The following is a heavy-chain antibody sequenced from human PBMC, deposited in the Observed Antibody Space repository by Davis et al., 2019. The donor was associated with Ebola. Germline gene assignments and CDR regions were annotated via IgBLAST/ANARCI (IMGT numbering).Heavy chain of an antibody. V-gene: IGHV4-30-4*01. CDR1: GGSISSGDYY. Sequence: MPSETLSLTCTVSGGSISSGDYYWSWIRQPPGKGLEWIGYIYYSGSTYYNPSLKSRVTISVDTSKNQFSLKLSSVTAADTAVYYCARGHIVVVPAAIFYYYYGMDVWGQGTTVTVSS. D-gene: IGHD2-2*01. CDR3: ARGHIVVVPAAIFYYYYGMDV. J-gene: IGHJ6*02. CDR2: IYYSGST.